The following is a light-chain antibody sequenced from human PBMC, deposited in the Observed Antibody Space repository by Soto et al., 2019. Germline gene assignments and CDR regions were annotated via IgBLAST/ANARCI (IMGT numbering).Light chain of an antibody. CDR1: QTVSSG. V-gene: IGKV3-15*01. CDR3: QQYKKWPRT. CDR2: DAS. J-gene: IGKJ1*01. Sequence: EIVLTQSPGTLSVSPWERATFSCSASQTVSSGFLAWYQQKPGQAPRLLIYDASTRATGIPARFSGSGSGTEFTLTISSLQSEDFAVYYCQQYKKWPRTFGQGTKVDIK.